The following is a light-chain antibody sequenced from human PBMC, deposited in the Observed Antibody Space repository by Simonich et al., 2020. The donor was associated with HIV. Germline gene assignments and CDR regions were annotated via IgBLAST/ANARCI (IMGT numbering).Light chain of an antibody. V-gene: IGKV1-5*03. CDR2: KAS. Sequence: DIQMTQSPSTLSASVGDRVTITCRASQSISSWLAWYQQKPGKAPKLLSYKASSLDSGVPSRFSGSGSGTEFTLTISSLQPEDFATYYCQQSYSSPWTFGQGTKVEIK. J-gene: IGKJ1*01. CDR1: QSISSW. CDR3: QQSYSSPWT.